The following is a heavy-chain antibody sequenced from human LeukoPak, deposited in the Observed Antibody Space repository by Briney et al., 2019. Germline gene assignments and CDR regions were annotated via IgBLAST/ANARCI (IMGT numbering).Heavy chain of an antibody. D-gene: IGHD1-26*01. J-gene: IGHJ4*02. CDR1: GFTFRSHA. CDR2: ISYDGSNK. Sequence: GGSLRLSCAASGFTFRSHAMHWVRQAPGKGLQWEAVISYDGSNKFYADSVKGRFTISRDNSKNTLYLQMNSLRPEDTAVYYCAPREDWGQGTLVTVSS. CDR3: APRED. V-gene: IGHV3-30-3*01.